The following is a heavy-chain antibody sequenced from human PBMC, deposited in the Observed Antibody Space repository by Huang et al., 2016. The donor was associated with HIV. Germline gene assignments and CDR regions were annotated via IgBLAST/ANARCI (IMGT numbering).Heavy chain of an antibody. D-gene: IGHD3-16*01. CDR1: GVSFSDYA. CDR2: IIPRFGLT. J-gene: IGHJ4*03. CDR3: AREGQNWLGKPFGALAF. V-gene: IGHV1-69*10. Sequence: QAQLVQSGAAVMKPGSSVRVSCKASGVSFSDYAFSWVRRAPGQGLDWMGGIIPRFGLTNYAPRLQDRVTISADKSSNTVYLELTSLRSGDTAVYYCAREGQNWLGKPFGALAFWGQGTEVSVSS.